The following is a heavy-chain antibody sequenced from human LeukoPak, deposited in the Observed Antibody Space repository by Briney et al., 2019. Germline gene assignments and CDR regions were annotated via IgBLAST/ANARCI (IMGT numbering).Heavy chain of an antibody. CDR3: ARASIPSAYSGYDFWDYFDY. D-gene: IGHD5-12*01. J-gene: IGHJ4*02. Sequence: ASVKVSCKASGYTFTSYAMHRVRQAPGQRLEWMGWINAGNGNTKYSQKFQGRVTITRDTSASTAYMELSSLRSEDTAVYYCARASIPSAYSGYDFWDYFDYWGQGTLVTVSS. CDR1: GYTFTSYA. V-gene: IGHV1-3*01. CDR2: INAGNGNT.